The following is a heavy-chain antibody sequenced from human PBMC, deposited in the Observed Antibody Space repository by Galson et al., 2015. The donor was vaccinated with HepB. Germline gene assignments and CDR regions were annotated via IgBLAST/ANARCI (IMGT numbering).Heavy chain of an antibody. Sequence: SLRLSCAASGFTFNTYAMHWVRQAPGKGLEWVAVISYDGSNKYCADSVKGRFTISRDNSKNTLYLQMNSLGAEDTAVYYCAKSAPGLDIVVVPAAIPFFDYWGQGTLVTVSS. D-gene: IGHD2-2*02. J-gene: IGHJ4*02. CDR3: AKSAPGLDIVVVPAAIPFFDY. CDR2: ISYDGSNK. V-gene: IGHV3-30-3*02. CDR1: GFTFNTYA.